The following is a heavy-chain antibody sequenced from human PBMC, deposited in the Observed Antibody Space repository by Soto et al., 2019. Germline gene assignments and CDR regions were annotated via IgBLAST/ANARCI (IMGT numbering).Heavy chain of an antibody. D-gene: IGHD3-3*01. Sequence: ASVKVSCKASGYTFTSYGISWVRQAPGQGLEWMGWISAYNGNTNYAQKLQGRVTMTTDTSTSTAYMELRSLRSDDTAVYYCARTPHRGLLEWLNNYYYYMDVWGKGTTVTVSS. CDR1: GYTFTSYG. V-gene: IGHV1-18*01. J-gene: IGHJ6*03. CDR2: ISAYNGNT. CDR3: ARTPHRGLLEWLNNYYYYMDV.